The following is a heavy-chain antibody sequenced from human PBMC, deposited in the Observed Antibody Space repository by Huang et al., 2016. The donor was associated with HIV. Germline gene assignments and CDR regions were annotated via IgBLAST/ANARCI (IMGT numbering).Heavy chain of an antibody. V-gene: IGHV1-8*01. J-gene: IGHJ3*01. CDR3: ARGFGINYNHEAFDV. CDR1: GYPFTNYD. CDR2: MNPKSGNV. Sequence: QIQLAQSGAEVKKPGASVKVSCKASGYPFTNYDINWVRQASGQGLEWMGWMNPKSGNVGDTKKCQGRVAILRNSSINTSYLEVTSLTSEDTAVYYCARGFGINYNHEAFDVWGQGTMVTVSS. D-gene: IGHD3-10*01.